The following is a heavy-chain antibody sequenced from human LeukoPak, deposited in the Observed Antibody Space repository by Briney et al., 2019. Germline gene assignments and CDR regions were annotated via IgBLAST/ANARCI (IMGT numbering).Heavy chain of an antibody. CDR3: ARDGNGSRAFDY. J-gene: IGHJ4*02. V-gene: IGHV4-4*07. Sequence: PSETLSLTCTVSGGSINSYYWSWIRQPAGKGLEWIGRTYTSGSTNYNPSLKSRVTTSVDKSNNQFSLNLTSVTAADTAVYYCARDGNGSRAFDYWGQGTLVTVFS. D-gene: IGHD2-15*01. CDR2: TYTSGST. CDR1: GGSINSYY.